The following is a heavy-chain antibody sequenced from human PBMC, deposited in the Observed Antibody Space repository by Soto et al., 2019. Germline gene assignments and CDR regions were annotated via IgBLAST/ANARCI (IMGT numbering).Heavy chain of an antibody. D-gene: IGHD3-3*01. CDR3: ARARGITIFGVAPPGY. J-gene: IGHJ4*02. CDR2: INPSGGST. Sequence: QVQLVQSGAEVKKPGASVKVSCKASGYTFTSYYMHWVRQAPGQGLEWMGIINPSGGSTSYAQKFPGRVTKTRDKSTSTVYMELSSLRSEDTAVYYCARARGITIFGVAPPGYWGQGTLVTVSS. CDR1: GYTFTSYY. V-gene: IGHV1-46*03.